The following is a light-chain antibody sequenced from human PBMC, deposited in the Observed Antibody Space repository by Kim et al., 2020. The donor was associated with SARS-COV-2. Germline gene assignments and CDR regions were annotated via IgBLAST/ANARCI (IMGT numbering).Light chain of an antibody. CDR1: ALPKQY. J-gene: IGLJ2*01. CDR2: KDS. Sequence: SYELTQPPSVSVSPGQTARITCSGGALPKQYAYWYQQKPGQAPVLVIYKDSERPSGIPERFSGSSSGTTVTLTISGVQAEDEADYYCQSADSSGTVVFGG. CDR3: QSADSSGTVV. V-gene: IGLV3-25*03.